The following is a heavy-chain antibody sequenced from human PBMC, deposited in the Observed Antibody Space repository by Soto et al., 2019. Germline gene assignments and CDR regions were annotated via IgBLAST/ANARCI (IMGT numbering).Heavy chain of an antibody. V-gene: IGHV3-43*01. CDR3: AKDDGGAFDI. CDR2: ISWDGGST. D-gene: IGHD3-16*01. Sequence: PGRSLRLSCAASGFTFDDYTMHSVRQAPGKGLEWVSLISWDGGSTYYADSVKGRFTISRDNSKNSLYLQMNSLRTEDTALYYCAKDDGGAFDIWGQGTMVTVSS. CDR1: GFTFDDYT. J-gene: IGHJ3*02.